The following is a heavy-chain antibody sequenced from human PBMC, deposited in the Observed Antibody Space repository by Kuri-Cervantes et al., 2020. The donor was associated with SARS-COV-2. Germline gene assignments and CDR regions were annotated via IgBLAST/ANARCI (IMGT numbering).Heavy chain of an antibody. D-gene: IGHD3-10*01. J-gene: IGHJ4*02. Sequence: GESLKISCSASGFTFSSYAMHWVRQAPGKGLEYVSAISSNGGSTYYADSVKGRFIISRDNSKNTLYLQMSSLRAEDTAVYYCVKDRSGSGSYYYYFYYWGQGTLVTVSS. V-gene: IGHV3-64D*08. CDR3: VKDRSGSGSYYYYFYY. CDR2: ISSNGGST. CDR1: GFTFSSYA.